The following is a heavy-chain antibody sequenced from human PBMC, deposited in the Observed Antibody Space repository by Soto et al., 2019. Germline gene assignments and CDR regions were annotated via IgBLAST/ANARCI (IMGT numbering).Heavy chain of an antibody. CDR1: GGSISSYY. V-gene: IGHV4-59*01. J-gene: IGHJ4*02. CDR3: AGWYSSSWTLSFDY. CDR2: IYYSGST. D-gene: IGHD6-13*01. Sequence: TSETLSLTCTVSGGSISSYYWSWIRQPPGKGLEWIGYIYYSGSTNYNPSLKSRVTISVDTSKNQFSLKLSSVTAADTAVYYCAGWYSSSWTLSFDYWGQGTLVTVSS.